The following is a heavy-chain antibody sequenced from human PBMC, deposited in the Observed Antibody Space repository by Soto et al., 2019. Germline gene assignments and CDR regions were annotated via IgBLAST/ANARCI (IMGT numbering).Heavy chain of an antibody. CDR2: IYPGDSDI. V-gene: IGHV5-51*01. CDR1: GYSFTTYW. D-gene: IGHD2-15*01. J-gene: IGHJ4*02. CDR3: VRHGGSAGADY. Sequence: EVQLEQSGPEVKKPGESLKISCEASGYSFTTYWIAWVRQMPGKGLECMGLIYPGDSDIRYSPPFQGQVTISADKSLSTAYLQWSSLKASDTAMYYCVRHGGSAGADYWGQGTLVTVSS.